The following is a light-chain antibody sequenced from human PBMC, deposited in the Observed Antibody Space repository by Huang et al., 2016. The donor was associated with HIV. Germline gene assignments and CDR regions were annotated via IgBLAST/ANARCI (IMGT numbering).Light chain of an antibody. CDR2: DAS. Sequence: ELVMTQSPATLSVSPGERATLSCRASQRFSSKLAWYQQKPGQTPRLLIYDASTRATGIPARFSGCGSGTEFTLTISSLQSEDFAVYYCQQYSSWPSTFGQGTKVEIK. V-gene: IGKV3-15*01. J-gene: IGKJ1*01. CDR3: QQYSSWPST. CDR1: QRFSSK.